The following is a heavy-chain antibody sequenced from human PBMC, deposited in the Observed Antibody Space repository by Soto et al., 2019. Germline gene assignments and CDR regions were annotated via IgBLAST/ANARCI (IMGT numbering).Heavy chain of an antibody. CDR2: INPNSGGT. J-gene: IGHJ4*02. V-gene: IGHV1-2*04. Sequence: ASVKCYCKASGYTFTGYYMHLVRQAPGQGLEWMGWINPNSGGTNYAQKFQGWVTMTRDTSISTAYMELSRLRSDDTAVYYCARAISSRTAFDYWGQGTLVTVSS. CDR3: ARAISSRTAFDY. D-gene: IGHD3-3*02. CDR1: GYTFTGYY.